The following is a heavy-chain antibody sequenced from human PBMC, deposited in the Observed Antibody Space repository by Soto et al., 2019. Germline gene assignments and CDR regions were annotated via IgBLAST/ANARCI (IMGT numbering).Heavy chain of an antibody. D-gene: IGHD6-25*01. J-gene: IGHJ5*02. V-gene: IGHV1-24*01. CDR2: FDPEDGET. Sequence: ASVKVSCKVSGYTLTGLAMHWVLQAPGKGLEWMGGFDPEDGETIYAHKFQGRVTMTEDNSTDTAYMELSSLGSEDTAVYYCATRLRAAAVTSPNLDPWGQGTPVTVSS. CDR3: ATRLRAAAVTSPNLDP. CDR1: GYTLTGLA.